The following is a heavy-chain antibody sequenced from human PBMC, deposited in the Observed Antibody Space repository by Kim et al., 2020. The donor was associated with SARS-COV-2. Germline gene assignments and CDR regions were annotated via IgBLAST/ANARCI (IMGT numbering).Heavy chain of an antibody. CDR1: GGSISSSSYY. Sequence: SETLSLTCTVSGGSISSSSYYWGWIRQPPGKGLEWIGSLYYSGSTYYNPSLKSRVTISVDTSKNQFSLKLSSVTAADTAVYYCPRHAFTGPHCGGDCYSWTVWGNWYFDLGGRGTLVTVSS. V-gene: IGHV4-39*01. CDR3: PRHAFTGPHCGGDCYSWTVWGNWYFDL. J-gene: IGHJ2*01. D-gene: IGHD2-21*02. CDR2: LYYSGST.